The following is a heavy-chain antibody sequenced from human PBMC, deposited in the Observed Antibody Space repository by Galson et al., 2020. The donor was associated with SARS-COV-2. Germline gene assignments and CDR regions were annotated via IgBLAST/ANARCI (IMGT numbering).Heavy chain of an antibody. Sequence: GGSLRLSCTTSGFSFSTYGMHWVRQAPGKGLEWVAVISFDGSDPYYAASVKGRFTISRDNSKNMLYLQLNSLRAEDTAVYYCAKDSGVLEWSLIPYDTRYYYYYGMDVWGQGTTVTVSS. V-gene: IGHV3-30*18. J-gene: IGHJ6*02. CDR3: AKDSGVLEWSLIPYDTRYYYYYGMDV. CDR2: ISFDGSDP. D-gene: IGHD3-3*01. CDR1: GFSFSTYG.